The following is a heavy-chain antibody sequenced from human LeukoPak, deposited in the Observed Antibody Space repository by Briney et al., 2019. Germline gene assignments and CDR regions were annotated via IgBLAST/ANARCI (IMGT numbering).Heavy chain of an antibody. D-gene: IGHD3-16*02. V-gene: IGHV3-23*01. CDR2: ISGSGGST. J-gene: IGHJ3*02. CDR3: ARDRPQYDYVWGSYRLGAFDI. CDR1: GFTFSSYA. Sequence: GGSLRLSCAASGFTFSSYAMSWVRQAPGKGLEWVSAISGSGGSTYYADSVKGRFTISRDNSKNTLYLQMNSLRAEDTAVYYCARDRPQYDYVWGSYRLGAFDIWGQGTMVTVSS.